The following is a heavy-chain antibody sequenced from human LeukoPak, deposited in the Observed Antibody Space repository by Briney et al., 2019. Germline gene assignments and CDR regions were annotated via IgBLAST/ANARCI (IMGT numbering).Heavy chain of an antibody. CDR1: GFTFSSYW. Sequence: GSLRLSCAASGFTFSSYWMHWVRQPPGKGLEWIGEIYHSGSTNYNPSLKSRVTISVDKSKNQFSLKLSSVTAADTAVYYCARGEPDYYDTSGYTEYFQHWGQGSLVTVSS. CDR3: ARGEPDYYDTSGYTEYFQH. J-gene: IGHJ1*01. D-gene: IGHD3-22*01. CDR2: IYHSGST. V-gene: IGHV4-4*02.